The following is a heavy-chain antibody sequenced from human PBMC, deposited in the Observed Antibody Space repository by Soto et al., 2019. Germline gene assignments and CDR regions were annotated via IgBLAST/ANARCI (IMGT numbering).Heavy chain of an antibody. CDR2: TYHSGTT. J-gene: IGHJ5*02. V-gene: IGHV4-4*02. CDR3: AREVNSSPARGPNWFDP. Sequence: SETLSLTCAVSGDSINNSHWWSWVRQTPGKGLEWIGETYHSGTTNYNPSLKTRVTISIDKSKNQFSLKMNSVTAADTAVYYCAREVNSSPARGPNWFDPWGQGTLVTVS. CDR1: GDSINNSHW. D-gene: IGHD6-13*01.